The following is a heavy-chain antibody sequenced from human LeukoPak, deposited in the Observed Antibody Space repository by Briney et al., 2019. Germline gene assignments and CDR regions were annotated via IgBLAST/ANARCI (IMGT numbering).Heavy chain of an antibody. V-gene: IGHV1-2*02. Sequence: GASVKVSCKASGYTFTGYYMHWVRQAPGQGLEWMGWINPNSGGTNYAQKFQGRVTMTRDTSISTAYMELSRLRSDDTAVYYCARESRPDYGGNSRSFDYWGQGTLVTVSS. CDR1: GYTFTGYY. D-gene: IGHD4-23*01. CDR2: INPNSGGT. J-gene: IGHJ4*02. CDR3: ARESRPDYGGNSRSFDY.